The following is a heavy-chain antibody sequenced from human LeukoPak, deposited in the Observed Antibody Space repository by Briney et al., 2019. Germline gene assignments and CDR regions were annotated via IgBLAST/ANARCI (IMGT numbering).Heavy chain of an antibody. CDR1: GFTFSSYG. J-gene: IGHJ4*02. CDR3: ARDGRQQLYFDY. CDR2: IWYDGSNK. D-gene: IGHD6-13*01. V-gene: IGHV3-33*01. Sequence: GGSLRLSCAASGFTFSSYGMHWVRQAPGKGLEWVAVIWYDGSNKYYADSVKGRFTISRDNSKNTLYLQMNSLRAEDTAVYYCARDGRQQLYFDYWGQGTLVTVSS.